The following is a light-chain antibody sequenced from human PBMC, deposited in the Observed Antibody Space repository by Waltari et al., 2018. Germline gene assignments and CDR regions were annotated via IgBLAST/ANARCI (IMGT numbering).Light chain of an antibody. CDR2: RAS. Sequence: ETVVTQSPATLSMSPGERATIPCRTSTTIGRSLAWYQQRSGQAPWLLISRASTRATGSADRFSGRGSETECTLTISSLQSEDIAVDYCQQYNKWSPGTFGQGTKVEI. J-gene: IGKJ1*01. CDR3: QQYNKWSPGT. V-gene: IGKV3D-15*01. CDR1: TTIGRS.